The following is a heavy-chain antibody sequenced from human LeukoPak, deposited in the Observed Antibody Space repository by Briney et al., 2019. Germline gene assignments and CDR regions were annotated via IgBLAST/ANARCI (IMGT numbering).Heavy chain of an antibody. J-gene: IGHJ6*02. V-gene: IGHV1-18*01. CDR2: ISAYNGNT. D-gene: IGHD3-3*01. CDR1: GYTFTSYG. Sequence: ASVKVSCKASGYTFTSYGISWVRQAPGQGLEWMGWISAYNGNTNYAQKLQGKFTMTTDTSTSTAYMELRSLRSDDTAVYYCARDRDTTFGVAFQAGMDVWGQGTTVTVSS. CDR3: ARDRDTTFGVAFQAGMDV.